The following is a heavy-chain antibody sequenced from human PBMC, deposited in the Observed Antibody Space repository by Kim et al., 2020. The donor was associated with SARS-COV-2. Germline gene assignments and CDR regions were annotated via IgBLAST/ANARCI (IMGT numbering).Heavy chain of an antibody. CDR3: ARSPGGWPRGSSNDAFDI. V-gene: IGHV3-21*01. D-gene: IGHD6-19*01. J-gene: IGHJ3*02. Sequence: GGSLRLSCAASGFTFSSDSMNWVRQAPGKGLEWVSSISSSGSYIYYADSVKGRFTISRDNAKNSLYMQMNSLRAEDTAVYYCARSPGGWPRGSSNDAFDIWGQGTMVTVSS. CDR2: ISSSGSYI. CDR1: GFTFSSDS.